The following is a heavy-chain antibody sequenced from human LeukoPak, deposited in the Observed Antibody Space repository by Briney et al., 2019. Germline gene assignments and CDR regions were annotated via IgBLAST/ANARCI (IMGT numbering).Heavy chain of an antibody. CDR1: GYTFTGYY. J-gene: IGHJ5*02. Sequence: ASVKVSCKASGYTFTGYYMHWVRQAPGQGLEWMGWINPNSGGTNYAQKFQGRVTMTRDTSISTAYIELSRLRSDDTAVYYCARGGRWLGYCSSTSCPLGDWFDPWGQGTLVTVSS. CDR2: INPNSGGT. D-gene: IGHD2-2*01. CDR3: ARGGRWLGYCSSTSCPLGDWFDP. V-gene: IGHV1-2*02.